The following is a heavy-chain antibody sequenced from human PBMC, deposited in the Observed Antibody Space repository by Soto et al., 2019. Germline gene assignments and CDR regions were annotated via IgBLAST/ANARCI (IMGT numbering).Heavy chain of an antibody. CDR2: IYYSGST. CDR1: GGSVSSGSYY. J-gene: IGHJ6*02. Sequence: PSETLSLTCTVSGGSVSSGSYYWSWIRQRPGKGLEWIGYIYYSGSTNYNPSLKSRVTISVDTSKNQFSLKLSSVTAADTAVYYCARNTAAGLYHYYYGMDVWGQGTTVTVSS. D-gene: IGHD6-13*01. CDR3: ARNTAAGLYHYYYGMDV. V-gene: IGHV4-61*01.